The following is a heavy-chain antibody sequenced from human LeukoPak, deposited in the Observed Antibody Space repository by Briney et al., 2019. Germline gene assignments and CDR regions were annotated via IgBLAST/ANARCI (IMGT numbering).Heavy chain of an antibody. J-gene: IGHJ4*02. CDR3: ARGDAFSGDH. CDR2: ISSSSSYI. D-gene: IGHD3-16*01. V-gene: IGHV3-21*01. Sequence: GGSLRLSCAASGFTFSTYSMNWVRQAPGKGLEWVSSISSSSSYIYYADSVKGRFTISRDNAKNSLFLQMNGLRVEDTAVYYCARGDAFSGDHWGQGTLVTVSS. CDR1: GFTFSTYS.